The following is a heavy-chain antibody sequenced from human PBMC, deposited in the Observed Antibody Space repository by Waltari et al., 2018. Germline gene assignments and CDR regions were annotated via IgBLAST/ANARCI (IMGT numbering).Heavy chain of an antibody. J-gene: IGHJ3*02. CDR3: ARDSAPYSNYADAIDI. CDR1: GFPFLNSS. CDR2: IRKEGGEE. Sequence: EVQLVVSGGGLVQPGGSLRVCCVPSGFPFLNSSMVWVRQAPGKGLEWVASIRKEGGEEYYVDSVKGRFTVSRNNATNSLHLHMDSLRVEDTAIYYCARDSAPYSNYADAIDIWGQGTMVIVSS. V-gene: IGHV3-7*01. D-gene: IGHD4-4*01.